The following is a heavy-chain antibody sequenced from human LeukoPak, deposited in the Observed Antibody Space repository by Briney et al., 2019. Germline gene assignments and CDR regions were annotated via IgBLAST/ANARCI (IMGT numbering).Heavy chain of an antibody. V-gene: IGHV1-18*01. CDR1: GYTFTSYG. J-gene: IGHJ4*02. CDR2: ISAYNGNT. Sequence: ASVKVSCKASGYTFTSYGISWVRQAPGQGLEWMGWISAYNGNTNYAQKLQGRVTMTTDTSTSTAYMELRSLRSDDTAVYYCARDSPYGSGSYPLDYWGQGTLVTVSS. CDR3: ARDSPYGSGSYPLDY. D-gene: IGHD3-10*01.